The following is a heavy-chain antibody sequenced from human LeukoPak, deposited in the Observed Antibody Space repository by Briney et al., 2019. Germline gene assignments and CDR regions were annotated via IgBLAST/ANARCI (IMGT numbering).Heavy chain of an antibody. J-gene: IGHJ6*02. CDR3: ARHFSSAGYYYYYGMDV. D-gene: IGHD3-3*01. Sequence: SETLSLTCTVSGGSISSYYWSWIRQPPGKGLEWIGYIYYSGSTNYNPSLKSRVTISVDTSKNQFSLKLSSVTAADTAVYYCARHFSSAGYYYYYGMDVWGQGTTVTVSS. V-gene: IGHV4-59*08. CDR2: IYYSGST. CDR1: GGSISSYY.